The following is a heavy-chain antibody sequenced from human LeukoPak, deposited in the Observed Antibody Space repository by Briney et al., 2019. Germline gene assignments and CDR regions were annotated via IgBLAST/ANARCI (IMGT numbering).Heavy chain of an antibody. CDR2: ISTSDGNT. V-gene: IGHV3-23*01. CDR1: GFTFSSYT. Sequence: GGSLRLSCAASGFTFSSYTMSWVRQAPGKGLEWVSTISTSDGNTYYADSVKGRFTVSRDNSKNTLFLQMNSLRAEDTAVYYCAKDGGLWVSAHWGDSWGRGTLVTVSS. J-gene: IGHJ4*02. CDR3: AKDGGLWVSAHWGDS. D-gene: IGHD7-27*01.